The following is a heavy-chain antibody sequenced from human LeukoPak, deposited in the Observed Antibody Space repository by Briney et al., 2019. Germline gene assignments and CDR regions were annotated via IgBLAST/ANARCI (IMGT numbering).Heavy chain of an antibody. CDR3: VLRGGATDY. CDR1: GFTFSSYA. CDR2: ISGSGGAT. D-gene: IGHD3-16*01. Sequence: GGSLRLSCAASGFTFSSYAMSWVRQAPGKGLEWVSTISGSGGATYCADSVKGRFTISRDNSKNTLFLQMNSLRGEDTAVYYCVLRGGATDYWGQGTLVTVSS. V-gene: IGHV3-23*01. J-gene: IGHJ4*02.